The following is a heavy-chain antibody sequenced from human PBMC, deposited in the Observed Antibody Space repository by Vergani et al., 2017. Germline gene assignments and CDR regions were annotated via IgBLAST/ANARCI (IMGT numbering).Heavy chain of an antibody. CDR1: GFTFSSYA. D-gene: IGHD3-10*01. V-gene: IGHV3-30-3*01. J-gene: IGHJ3*02. CDR2: ISYDGSNK. Sequence: QVQLVESGGGVVQPGRSLRLSCAASGFTFSSYAMHWVRQAPGKGLEWVAVISYDGSNKYYADSVKGRFTISRDNSKNTLYLQMNSLRAEDTAVYYCARAGTESYSPVDAFDIWGQGTMVTVSS. CDR3: ARAGTESYSPVDAFDI.